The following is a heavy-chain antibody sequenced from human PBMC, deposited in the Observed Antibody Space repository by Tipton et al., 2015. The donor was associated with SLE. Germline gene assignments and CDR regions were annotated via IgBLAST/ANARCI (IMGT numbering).Heavy chain of an antibody. D-gene: IGHD3-10*01. CDR1: GFNFSGYW. CDR3: AKDIGIGEFMDV. Sequence: SLRLSCAASGFNFSGYWMSWVRQAPGKGLEWVSLIIWGGGSTYYADSVKGRFTISRDNSKNSLYLQMNSLRAEDTALYYCAKDIGIGEFMDVWGKGTTVTVSS. J-gene: IGHJ6*03. CDR2: IIWGGGST. V-gene: IGHV3-43D*04.